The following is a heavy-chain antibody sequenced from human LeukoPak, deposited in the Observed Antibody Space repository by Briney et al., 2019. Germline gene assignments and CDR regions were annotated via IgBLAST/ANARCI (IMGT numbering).Heavy chain of an antibody. Sequence: PSETLSLTCTVSGGSISSYYWSWIRQPPGKGLEWIGYIYYSGSTNYNPSLKSRVTISVDTSKNQFSLKLSSVTAADTAVYYCARAPGRITIFGVVIAFDIWGQGTMVTVSS. J-gene: IGHJ3*02. CDR3: ARAPGRITIFGVVIAFDI. CDR2: IYYSGST. D-gene: IGHD3-3*01. CDR1: GGSISSYY. V-gene: IGHV4-59*01.